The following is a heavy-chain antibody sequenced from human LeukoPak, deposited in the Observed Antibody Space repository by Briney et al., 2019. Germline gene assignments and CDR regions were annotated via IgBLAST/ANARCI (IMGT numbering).Heavy chain of an antibody. CDR3: ASWAATYYYDSSGIPPDY. CDR1: GFTFSSYS. CDR2: ISSSSSYI. J-gene: IGHJ4*02. Sequence: GGSLRLSCAASGFTFSSYSMNWVRQAPGKGLEGVSSISSSSSYIYYADSVKGRFTISRDNAKNSLYLQMNSLRAEDTAVYYCASWAATYYYDSSGIPPDYWGQGTLVTVSS. V-gene: IGHV3-21*01. D-gene: IGHD3-22*01.